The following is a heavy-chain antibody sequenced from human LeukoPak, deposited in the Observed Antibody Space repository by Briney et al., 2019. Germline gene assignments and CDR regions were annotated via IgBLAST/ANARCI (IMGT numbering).Heavy chain of an antibody. J-gene: IGHJ4*02. CDR1: GGSISSYY. V-gene: IGHV4-4*07. Sequence: PSETLSLTCTVSGGSISSYYWSWIRQPAGKGLEWIGRIYTSGSTNYNPSLKSRVTMSVDTSKNQFSLKLSSATAADTAVYYCARDPNGPERSEVHITIFGVVTSERGYFDYWGQGTPVTVSS. D-gene: IGHD3-3*01. CDR3: ARDPNGPERSEVHITIFGVVTSERGYFDY. CDR2: IYTSGST.